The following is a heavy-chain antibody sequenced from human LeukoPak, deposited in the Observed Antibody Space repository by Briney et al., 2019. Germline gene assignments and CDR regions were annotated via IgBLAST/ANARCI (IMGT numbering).Heavy chain of an antibody. V-gene: IGHV3-48*01. CDR1: GFTFSSYS. CDR3: AKVHSSALFRYDFWSDKTEPLGY. J-gene: IGHJ4*02. CDR2: ISSSSSTI. Sequence: GGSLRLSCAASGFTFSSYSMNWVRQAPGKGLEWVSYISSSSSTIYYADSVKGRFTISRDNSKNTLYLQMNSLRAEDTAVYYCAKVHSSALFRYDFWSDKTEPLGYWGQGTLVTVSS. D-gene: IGHD3-3*01.